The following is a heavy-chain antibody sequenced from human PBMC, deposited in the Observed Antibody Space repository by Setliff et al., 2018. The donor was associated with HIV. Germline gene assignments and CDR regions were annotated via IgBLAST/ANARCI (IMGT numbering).Heavy chain of an antibody. CDR1: GGSFSGYY. J-gene: IGHJ4*02. D-gene: IGHD3-10*01. CDR2: VTRSGRT. CDR3: ARGVRDNRGWCSYYFDY. V-gene: IGHV4-34*01. Sequence: SETLSLTCAVYGGSFSGYYWSWIRQPPGKGLEWIGEVTRSGRTTYNPSLESRVTTSVDTSEKQFSLRLTSVTAADTAVYYCARGVRDNRGWCSYYFDYWGQGTLVTVSS.